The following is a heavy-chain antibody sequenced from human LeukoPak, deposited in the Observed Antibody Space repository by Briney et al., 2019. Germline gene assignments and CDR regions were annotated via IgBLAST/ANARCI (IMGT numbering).Heavy chain of an antibody. CDR3: ARGEIAAAGTEDAFDI. D-gene: IGHD6-13*01. V-gene: IGHV3-21*01. CDR2: ISSSSSYI. J-gene: IGHJ3*02. Sequence: GGSLRLSCAASGFTFSSYSMNWVRQAPGKGLEWVSSISSSSSYIYYADSVKGRFTISRDNAKNSLYLQMNSLRAEDTAVYYCARGEIAAAGTEDAFDIWGQGTMVTVSS. CDR1: GFTFSSYS.